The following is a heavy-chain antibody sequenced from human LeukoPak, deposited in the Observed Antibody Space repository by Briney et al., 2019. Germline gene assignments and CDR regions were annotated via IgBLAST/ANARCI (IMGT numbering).Heavy chain of an antibody. CDR1: GFTFSSYG. D-gene: IGHD6-19*01. J-gene: IGHJ4*02. V-gene: IGHV3-23*01. Sequence: GGSLRLSCAASGFTFSSYGMHWVRQAPGKGLEWVSAISGSGGSTYYADSVKGRFTISRDNSKNTLYLQMNSLRAEDTAVYYCANLLYTVAEVYWGQGTLVTVSS. CDR2: ISGSGGST. CDR3: ANLLYTVAEVY.